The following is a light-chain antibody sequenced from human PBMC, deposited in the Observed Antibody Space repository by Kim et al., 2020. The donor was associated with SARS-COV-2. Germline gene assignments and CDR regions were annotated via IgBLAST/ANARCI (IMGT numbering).Light chain of an antibody. CDR1: SSNIGDNY. Sequence: GQRVTISCSESSSNIGDNYVYWYQQFPGTAPKLLIYRNDQRPSGVPDRFSGSKSGSSASLAISGLRSDDEADYYCAAWDDSLSGFVFGTGTKVTVL. V-gene: IGLV1-47*01. CDR2: RND. J-gene: IGLJ1*01. CDR3: AAWDDSLSGFV.